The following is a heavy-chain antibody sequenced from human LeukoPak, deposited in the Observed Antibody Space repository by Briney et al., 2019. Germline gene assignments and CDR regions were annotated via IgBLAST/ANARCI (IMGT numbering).Heavy chain of an antibody. V-gene: IGHV4-59*01. Sequence: SETLSLTCTVSGGSISSYYWSWIRQPPGKGLEWIGYIYYTGSTNYNHSLKSRVTISVHTSKNQFSLKLSSVTAADTAVYYCAREHCSTTTCYFDYWGQGTLVTVSS. D-gene: IGHD2-2*01. CDR1: GGSISSYY. CDR3: AREHCSTTTCYFDY. CDR2: IYYTGST. J-gene: IGHJ4*02.